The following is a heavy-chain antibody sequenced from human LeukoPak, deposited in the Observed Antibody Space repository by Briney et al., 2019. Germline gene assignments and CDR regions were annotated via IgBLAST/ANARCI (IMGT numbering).Heavy chain of an antibody. Sequence: SETLSLTCTVSGGSISNYYCSWIRQAPGKGLEWIGSRYYTGSASYSSSLRSRATISLGTSKNQFSLKLTSVTAADTAVYYCARGWEFYESNGYVFDLWGQGTMVTVSS. CDR2: RYYTGSA. CDR3: ARGWEFYESNGYVFDL. CDR1: GGSISNYY. D-gene: IGHD3-22*01. J-gene: IGHJ3*01. V-gene: IGHV4-59*01.